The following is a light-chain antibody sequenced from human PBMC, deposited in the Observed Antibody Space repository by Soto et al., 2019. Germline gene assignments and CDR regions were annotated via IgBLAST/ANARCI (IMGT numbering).Light chain of an antibody. CDR3: QQYNSYWT. V-gene: IGKV1-5*01. J-gene: IGKJ1*01. CDR2: DAS. Sequence: DIQNSQSPSTLSASLGDRVTITCRASQSISTWLAWYQQKPGKAPKLLIYDASSLESGVPSRFSGSGSGTEFTLTISSLQPDDFATYYCQQYNSYWTFGQGTKVDI. CDR1: QSISTW.